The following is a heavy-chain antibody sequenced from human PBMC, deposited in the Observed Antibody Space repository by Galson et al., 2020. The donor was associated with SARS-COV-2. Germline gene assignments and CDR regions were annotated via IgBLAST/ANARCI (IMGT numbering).Heavy chain of an antibody. Sequence: SETLCLTCTVSGGSISNNDWWSWVRQPPGKGLEWIGEISQSVTTHYNPSLKSRVTISGDKSKNQISLKLSSVTAADTAVYYCARDSGYCTGGVCYRYWYFDLWGRGTLVTVSS. D-gene: IGHD2-8*02. V-gene: IGHV4-4*02. CDR1: GGSISNNDW. J-gene: IGHJ2*01. CDR3: ARDSGYCTGGVCYRYWYFDL. CDR2: ISQSVTT.